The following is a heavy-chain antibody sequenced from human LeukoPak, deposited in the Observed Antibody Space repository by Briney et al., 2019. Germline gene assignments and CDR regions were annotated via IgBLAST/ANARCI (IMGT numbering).Heavy chain of an antibody. V-gene: IGHV3-30*18. Sequence: HPGRSLRLSCAASGFTFSRYGMHWVRQAPGKGLDWVAVISYDGSTKYYADSVKGRFTISRDNSKNTLYLQMNSLRAEDTAVYYCAKGGRHMSTFGGDYWGQGTLVTVSS. CDR3: AKGGRHMSTFGGDY. J-gene: IGHJ4*02. CDR2: ISYDGSTK. D-gene: IGHD3-16*01. CDR1: GFTFSRYG.